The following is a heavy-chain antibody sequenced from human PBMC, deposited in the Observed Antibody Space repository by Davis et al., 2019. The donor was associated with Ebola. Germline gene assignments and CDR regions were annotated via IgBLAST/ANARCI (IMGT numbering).Heavy chain of an antibody. J-gene: IGHJ4*02. Sequence: PSETLSLTCSVSGGSVSSDYYYWSWIRQSPGKGLEWIGYIDNTGNSNYNPSLKSRVTMSVDTSKNEFSLNLPSVTDADTAMYYCGRDGCWSSFDYWGRGTLVTVSS. CDR1: GGSVSSDYYY. CDR3: GRDGCWSSFDY. CDR2: IDNTGNS. D-gene: IGHD6-13*01. V-gene: IGHV4-61*01.